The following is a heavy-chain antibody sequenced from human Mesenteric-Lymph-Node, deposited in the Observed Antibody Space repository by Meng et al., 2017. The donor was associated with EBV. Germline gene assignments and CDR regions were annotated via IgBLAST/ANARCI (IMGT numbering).Heavy chain of an antibody. CDR2: ISSDGSST. V-gene: IGHV3-74*01. Sequence: VGAGGRLFQQGGPLRLSWAASGFTFSSYWMHWVRQAPGEGLVWVSRISSDGSSTRYADSVKGRLTISRDNAKDTLYVQMNSLRAEDTAVYYCAREGSAYDFDYWGQGTLVTVSS. J-gene: IGHJ4*02. D-gene: IGHD3-16*01. CDR1: GFTFSSYW. CDR3: AREGSAYDFDY.